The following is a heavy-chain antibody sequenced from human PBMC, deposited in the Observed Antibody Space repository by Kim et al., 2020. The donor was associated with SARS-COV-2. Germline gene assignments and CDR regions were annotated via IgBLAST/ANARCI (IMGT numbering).Heavy chain of an antibody. CDR1: GFTFSSYG. D-gene: IGHD5-18*01. V-gene: IGHV3-30*18. Sequence: GGSLRLSCAASGFTFSSYGMHWVRQAPGKGLEWVAVISYDGSNKYYADSVKGRFTISRDNSKNTLYLQMNSLRAEDTAVYYCAKDLGQVWGRMSFDYWGQGTLVTVSS. CDR2: ISYDGSNK. J-gene: IGHJ4*02. CDR3: AKDLGQVWGRMSFDY.